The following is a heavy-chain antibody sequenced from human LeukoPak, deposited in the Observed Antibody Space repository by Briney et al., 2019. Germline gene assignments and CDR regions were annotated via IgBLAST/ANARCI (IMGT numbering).Heavy chain of an antibody. J-gene: IGHJ5*02. CDR3: ARRVSSSSWWGPGWFDP. D-gene: IGHD6-13*01. CDR2: IYHSGST. CDR1: GYSISSGYY. V-gene: IGHV4-38-2*02. Sequence: SETLSLTCTVSGYSISSGYYWGWIRQPPGKGLEWIGSIYHSGSTYYNPSLKSRVTISVDTSKNQFSLKLSSVTAADTAVYYCARRVSSSSWWGPGWFDPWGQGTLVTVPS.